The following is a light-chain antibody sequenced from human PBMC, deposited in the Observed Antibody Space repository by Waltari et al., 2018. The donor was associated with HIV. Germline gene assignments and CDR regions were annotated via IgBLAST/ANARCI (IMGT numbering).Light chain of an antibody. CDR1: SSNIGNNF. CDR3: GTWDSGLSVVV. V-gene: IGLV1-51*01. CDR2: DNT. J-gene: IGLJ2*01. Sequence: QSVLTQPPSVSAAPGQKVTISCSGSSSNIGNNFLSWYQPFPGTAPKLVIYDNTKRPSGIPDRFSGSKSGTSATLGITGLQTGDEADYYCGTWDSGLSVVVFGGGTTLTVL.